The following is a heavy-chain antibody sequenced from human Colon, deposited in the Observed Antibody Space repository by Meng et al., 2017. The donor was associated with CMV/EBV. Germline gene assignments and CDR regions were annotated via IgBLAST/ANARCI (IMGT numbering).Heavy chain of an antibody. CDR3: ARDTPRGSTYLDY. J-gene: IGHJ4*02. V-gene: IGHV3-48*04. Sequence: GGSLRLSCAASGFTFSNYNMNWVRQAPGKGLEWVSYISASGGTIYYADSVKGRFTISRDNAKNSLYLQMNSLRAEDTAAYYCARDTPRGSTYLDYWGQGTLVTVSS. CDR1: GFTFSNYN. CDR2: ISASGGTI. D-gene: IGHD2-15*01.